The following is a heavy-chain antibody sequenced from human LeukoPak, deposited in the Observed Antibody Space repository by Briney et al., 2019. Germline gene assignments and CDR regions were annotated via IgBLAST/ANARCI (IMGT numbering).Heavy chain of an antibody. CDR2: IDPNNGDT. V-gene: IGHV1-2*02. CDR3: TRGHGKSRQYLVDFDY. CDR1: GYTFAAHY. Sequence: VASVKVSCKASGYTFAAHYIHWVREAPGQGLAWMGWIDPNNGDTYYVQNFQGRVTMTSDTSISTAFLDLSGLRSDDTAVYFCTRGHGKSRQYLVDFDYWGQGTLVSVSS. J-gene: IGHJ4*02. D-gene: IGHD6-13*01.